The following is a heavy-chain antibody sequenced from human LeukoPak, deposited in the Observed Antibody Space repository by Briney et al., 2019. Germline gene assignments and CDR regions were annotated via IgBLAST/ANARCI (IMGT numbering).Heavy chain of an antibody. CDR3: ARAEVDIVVVPANYGMDV. Sequence: ASVKVSCKASGYTFTSYGISWVRQAPGQGLEWMGWISAYNGNTNYAQKLKGRVTMTTDTSTSTAYMELRSLRSDDTAVYYCARAEVDIVVVPANYGMDVWGKGTTVTVSS. V-gene: IGHV1-18*04. D-gene: IGHD2-2*03. CDR1: GYTFTSYG. CDR2: ISAYNGNT. J-gene: IGHJ6*04.